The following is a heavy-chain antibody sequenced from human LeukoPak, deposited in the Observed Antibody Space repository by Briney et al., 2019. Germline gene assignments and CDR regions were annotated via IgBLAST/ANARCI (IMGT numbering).Heavy chain of an antibody. D-gene: IGHD6-6*01. V-gene: IGHV3-33*01. CDR2: IWCDGSNK. CDR3: ARDRAFEYSSSSGLRY. Sequence: GGSLRLSCAASGFTFSSYGMHWVRQAPGKGLEWVAVIWCDGSNKYYADSVKGRFTISRDNSKNTLYLQMNSLRAEDTAVYYCARDRAFEYSSSSGLRYWGQGTLVTVSS. J-gene: IGHJ4*02. CDR1: GFTFSSYG.